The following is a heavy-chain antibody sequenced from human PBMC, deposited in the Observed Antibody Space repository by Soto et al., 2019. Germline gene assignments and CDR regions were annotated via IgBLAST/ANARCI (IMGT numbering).Heavy chain of an antibody. D-gene: IGHD4-17*01. J-gene: IGHJ4*02. CDR3: ARDHSIYGDYAVKGLRD. V-gene: IGHV1-69*01. Sequence: QVQLVQSGAEVKMPGSSVKVSCKASEGTFSNYAITWVRQAPGQGLEWMGGIIPLFGTTNYAQKFQGRVTITAEESTSTAYMELISLTSEDTAVYYCARDHSIYGDYAVKGLRDWGQGVLVTVSS. CDR1: EGTFSNYA. CDR2: IIPLFGTT.